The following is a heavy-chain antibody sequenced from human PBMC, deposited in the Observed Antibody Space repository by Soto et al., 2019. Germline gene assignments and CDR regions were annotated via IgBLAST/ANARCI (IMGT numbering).Heavy chain of an antibody. J-gene: IGHJ4*02. CDR3: AKAPSGRERRVEYYFDY. V-gene: IGHV3-23*01. D-gene: IGHD1-1*01. Sequence: GGSLRLSCAASGFTFSSYAMSWVRQAPGKGLEWVSAISGSGGSTYYADSVKGRFTISRDNSKNTLYLQMNSLRAEDTAVYYCAKAPSGRERRVEYYFDYWGQGTLVTVSS. CDR1: GFTFSSYA. CDR2: ISGSGGST.